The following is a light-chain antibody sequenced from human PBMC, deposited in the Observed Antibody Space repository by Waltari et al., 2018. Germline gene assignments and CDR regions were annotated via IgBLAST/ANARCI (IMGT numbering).Light chain of an antibody. CDR2: KIS. J-gene: IGKJ2*01. Sequence: VVLTQSPLSLPVTLGQPAPIPCSSSQSLVYSDGNIYLNWFHQRPGQSPRRLIYKISNRDSGVPDRFSGSGSGTDFTLKISRVEAEDVGIYYCMHGGHWPYTFGQGTKLEIK. CDR1: QSLVYSDGNIY. CDR3: MHGGHWPYT. V-gene: IGKV2-30*01.